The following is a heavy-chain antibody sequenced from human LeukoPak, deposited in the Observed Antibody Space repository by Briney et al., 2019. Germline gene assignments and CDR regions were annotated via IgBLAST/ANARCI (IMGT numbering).Heavy chain of an antibody. J-gene: IGHJ6*03. D-gene: IGHD2-8*02. CDR2: IWSDGNNK. Sequence: GGSLRLSCVASGFSFRNYGMHWVRQATGEGLEWVSFIWSDGNNKKYGDSVKGRFTISRDNSNNMLYLQMDSLRPEDTGVYYCAKDPGASVPGFYMDVWGKGTTVIVSS. V-gene: IGHV3-30*02. CDR3: AKDPGASVPGFYMDV. CDR1: GFSFRNYG.